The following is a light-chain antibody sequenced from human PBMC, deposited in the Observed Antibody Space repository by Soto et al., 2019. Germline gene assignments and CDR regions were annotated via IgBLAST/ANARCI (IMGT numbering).Light chain of an antibody. J-gene: IGLJ1*01. Sequence: QSALTRPPSVSGSPGQSVTISCTGTSTDFVSYNRVSWYQQPPGTAPKLIIYEASNRPSGVPDRFSGSKSGNTASLTISGLQAADEADYYCSLYTSENTYVFGTGTKVTAL. CDR2: EAS. CDR1: STDFVSYNR. V-gene: IGLV2-18*01. CDR3: SLYTSENTYV.